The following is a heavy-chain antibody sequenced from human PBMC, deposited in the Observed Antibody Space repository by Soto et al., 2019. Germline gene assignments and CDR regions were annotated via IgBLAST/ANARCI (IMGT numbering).Heavy chain of an antibody. CDR1: GGSFSGYY. CDR2: INHSGST. V-gene: IGHV4-34*01. CDR3: ARALRYCSGGSCYGLDY. D-gene: IGHD2-15*01. J-gene: IGHJ4*02. Sequence: QVQLQQWGAGLLKTSETLSLTCAVYGGSFSGYYWSWIRQPPGKGLEWIGEINHSGSTNYDPSLKSRVTISVDTSKNQFSLKLSSVTAADTAVYYCARALRYCSGGSCYGLDYWGQGTLVTVSS.